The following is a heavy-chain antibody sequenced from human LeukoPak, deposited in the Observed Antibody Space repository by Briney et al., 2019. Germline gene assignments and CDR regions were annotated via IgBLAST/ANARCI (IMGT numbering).Heavy chain of an antibody. CDR2: ISYDGRHK. V-gene: IGHV3-30*04. CDR1: GFPFSTHA. D-gene: IGHD5-24*01. Sequence: GGSLRLSCVAYGFPFSTHALLWVRQAPGKGLEWVAVISYDGRHKYYADSVKGRCTISSDNSKNTVYLQMTSLRAEDTAVYYCVRTRREATIHNAFDIRGQGTMVTVSS. CDR3: VRTRREATIHNAFDI. J-gene: IGHJ3*02.